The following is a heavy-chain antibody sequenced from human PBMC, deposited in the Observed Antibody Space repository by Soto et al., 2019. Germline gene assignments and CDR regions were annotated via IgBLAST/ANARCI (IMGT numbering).Heavy chain of an antibody. D-gene: IGHD3-16*01. Sequence: PGGSLRLSCVGSGFTFSSFEMNWVRQTPGKGLEWLSYIGRSGETIYYLHSVRGRFSISRDSAGNALHLTMNYLSAEDTGVYFCARDIGFDYVNWGQGTLVTVSS. CDR2: IGRSGETI. CDR1: GFTFSSFE. V-gene: IGHV3-48*03. CDR3: ARDIGFDYVN. J-gene: IGHJ4*02.